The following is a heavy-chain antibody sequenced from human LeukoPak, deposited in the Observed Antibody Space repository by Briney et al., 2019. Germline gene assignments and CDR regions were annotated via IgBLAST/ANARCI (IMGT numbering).Heavy chain of an antibody. CDR1: GFTLSTYW. CDR2: IKKDGSET. J-gene: IGHJ4*02. CDR3: AKGRYSGTTYYFDY. D-gene: IGHD5-12*01. Sequence: GGSLRLSCAASGFTLSTYWMSWVRQVPGKGLEWVANIKKDGSETYYVDSVKGQFTISRDNAKNTLYLQMNSLRAEDTAIYHCAKGRYSGTTYYFDYWGQGTLVTVSS. V-gene: IGHV3-7*03.